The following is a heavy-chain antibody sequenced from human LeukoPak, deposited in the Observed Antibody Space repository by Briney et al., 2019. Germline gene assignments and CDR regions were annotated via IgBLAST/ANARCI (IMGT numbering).Heavy chain of an antibody. V-gene: IGHV4-4*07. D-gene: IGHD4-17*01. J-gene: IGHJ1*01. CDR1: GGSISSYY. CDR3: ARGYGDYGYFQH. Sequence: SETLSLTCTVSGGSISSYYWSWIRQPAGKGLEWIGRIYTSGSTNYNPSLKSRLSISVDTSKNHFSLKLRSVTAADTAVYYCARGYGDYGYFQHWGQGTLVTVSS. CDR2: IYTSGST.